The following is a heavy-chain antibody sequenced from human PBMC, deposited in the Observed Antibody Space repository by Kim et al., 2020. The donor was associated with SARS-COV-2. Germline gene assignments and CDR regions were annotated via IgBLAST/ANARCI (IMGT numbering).Heavy chain of an antibody. CDR2: IYYSGST. CDR3: ARGGTGDWPFPFDYYYYGMDV. J-gene: IGHJ6*02. V-gene: IGHV4-59*13. CDR1: GGSISSYY. D-gene: IGHD1-1*01. Sequence: SETLSLTCTVSGGSISSYYWSWIRQPPGKGLEWIGYIYYSGSTNYNPSLKSRVTISVDTSKNQFSLKLSSVTAADTAVYYCARGGTGDWPFPFDYYYYGMDVWGQGTTVTVSS.